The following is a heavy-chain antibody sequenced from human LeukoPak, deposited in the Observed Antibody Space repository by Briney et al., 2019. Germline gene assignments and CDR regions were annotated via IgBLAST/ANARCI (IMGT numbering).Heavy chain of an antibody. CDR3: AKDDGWLYYNH. CDR1: GFTFSIHG. D-gene: IGHD3-22*01. CDR2: ISPGGEIP. J-gene: IGHJ4*02. V-gene: IGHV3-23*01. Sequence: GGSLRFSCAASGFTFSIHGMNWVRQAPGKGLEWVSGISPGGEIPYYADSVKGRFTISRDNSKDTVSLQMHSLRAEDTATYYCAKDDGWLYYNHWGQGTLVTVSS.